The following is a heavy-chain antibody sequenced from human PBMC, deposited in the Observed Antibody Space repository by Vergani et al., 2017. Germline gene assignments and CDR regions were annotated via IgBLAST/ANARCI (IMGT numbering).Heavy chain of an antibody. J-gene: IGHJ5*02. V-gene: IGHV4-39*07. CDR1: GGSISSSSYY. D-gene: IGHD3-22*01. CDR2: IYYSGST. Sequence: QLQLQESGPGLVKPSETLSLTCTVSGGSISSSSYYWGWIRQPPGKGLEWIGSIYYSGSTNYNPSLKSRVTISVDTSKNQFSLKLSSVTAADTAVYYCARVYPTITMIVLPGWFDPWGQGTLVTVSS. CDR3: ARVYPTITMIVLPGWFDP.